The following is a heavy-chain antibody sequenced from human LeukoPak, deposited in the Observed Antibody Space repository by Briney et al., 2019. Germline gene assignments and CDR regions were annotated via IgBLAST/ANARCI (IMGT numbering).Heavy chain of an antibody. Sequence: SESLSLTCTVSGYSISSDYYWGWIRQPPGRGLEWIGTIHHSGSTYYNPSLKSRVTMSVDTSKNQFSLRLNSVTAADTATYYCARGLAWELLVPFDFWGQGTLVTVSS. D-gene: IGHD1-26*01. J-gene: IGHJ4*02. CDR1: GYSISSDYY. V-gene: IGHV4-38-2*02. CDR2: IHHSGST. CDR3: ARGLAWELLVPFDF.